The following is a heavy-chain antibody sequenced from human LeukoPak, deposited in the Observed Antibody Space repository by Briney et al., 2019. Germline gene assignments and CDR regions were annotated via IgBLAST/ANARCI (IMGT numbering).Heavy chain of an antibody. CDR3: ANGGSSGYYPPTYWFDP. J-gene: IGHJ5*02. Sequence: SVKVSFKASGGTFSSYAISWVRQAPGQGLEWMGGIIPIFGTANYAQKFQGRVTITADKSTSTAYMELSSLRSEDTAVYYCANGGSSGYYPPTYWFDPWGQGTLVTVSS. V-gene: IGHV1-69*06. D-gene: IGHD3-22*01. CDR1: GGTFSSYA. CDR2: IIPIFGTA.